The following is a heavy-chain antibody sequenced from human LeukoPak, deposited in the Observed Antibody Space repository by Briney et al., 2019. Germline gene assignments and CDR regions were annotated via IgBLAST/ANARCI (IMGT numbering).Heavy chain of an antibody. CDR1: GYTFTSYD. CDR2: MDPNSGNK. D-gene: IGHD4-23*01. J-gene: IGHJ5*02. CDR3: ARGGFYGGDNWFDP. Sequence: ASVKVSCKASGYTFTSYDINWVRQATAQGLEWMGWMDPNSGNKGYAQKFQGRVTITRNTSISTAYMELSSLRSEDTAVYYCARGGFYGGDNWFDPWGQGTLVTVSS. V-gene: IGHV1-8*01.